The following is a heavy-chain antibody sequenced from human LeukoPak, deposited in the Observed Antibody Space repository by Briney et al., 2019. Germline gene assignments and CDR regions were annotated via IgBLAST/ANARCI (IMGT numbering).Heavy chain of an antibody. CDR3: AKDRLRATLTSFDY. Sequence: GGSLRLSCAASGFTFSSYAMSWVRQAPGKGLEWVSDISTSGVSTHYADSVKGRFTISIDNSKNTLYLQMNSLRAEDTAVYYCAKDRLRATLTSFDYWGQGTLVTVSS. V-gene: IGHV3-23*01. J-gene: IGHJ4*02. CDR2: ISTSGVST. D-gene: IGHD4-17*01. CDR1: GFTFSSYA.